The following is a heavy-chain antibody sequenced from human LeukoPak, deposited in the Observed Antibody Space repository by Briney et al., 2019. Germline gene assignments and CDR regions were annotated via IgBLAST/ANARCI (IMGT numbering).Heavy chain of an antibody. CDR3: ARVEDYDILTGFDY. CDR1: GFTFSSYA. Sequence: GGSLRLSCVASGFTFSSYAMHWVRQAPGKGLEWVAVISYDGSNIYYADSVKGRFTIYRDNSKNTLYLQMNSLRAEDTAVHYCARVEDYDILTGFDYWGQGTLVTVSS. J-gene: IGHJ4*02. V-gene: IGHV3-30*04. CDR2: ISYDGSNI. D-gene: IGHD3-9*01.